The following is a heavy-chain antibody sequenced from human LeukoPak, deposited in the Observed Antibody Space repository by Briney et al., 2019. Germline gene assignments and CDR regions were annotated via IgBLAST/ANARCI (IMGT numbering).Heavy chain of an antibody. CDR2: IYPGDSDT. V-gene: IGHV5-51*01. D-gene: IGHD2-2*01. CDR1: GYSFTSYW. Sequence: GESLKISCKGSGYSFTSYWIGWVRQMPGKGLEWMGIIYPGDSDTRYSPSFQGQVTISADKSISTAYLQWSSLKASDTAMYYCATGGYCSSTSCYDFFDYWGQETLVTVSS. CDR3: ATGGYCSSTSCYDFFDY. J-gene: IGHJ4*02.